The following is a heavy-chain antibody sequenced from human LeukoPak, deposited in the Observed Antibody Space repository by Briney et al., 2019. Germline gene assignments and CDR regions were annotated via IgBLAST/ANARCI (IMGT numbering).Heavy chain of an antibody. D-gene: IGHD5-12*01. CDR1: GGTFSSYA. CDR2: IIPIFGTA. J-gene: IGHJ4*02. V-gene: IGHV1-69*13. CDR3: AREYSGYDWGQFDY. Sequence: SVKVSCKASGGTFSSYAISWVRQAPGQGLEWMGGIIPIFGTANYAQKFQGRVTITADESTSTAYMELRSLRSDDTAVYYCAREYSGYDWGQFDYWGQGTLVTVSS.